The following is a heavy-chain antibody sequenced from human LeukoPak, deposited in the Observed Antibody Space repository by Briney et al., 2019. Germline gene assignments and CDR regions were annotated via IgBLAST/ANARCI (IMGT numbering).Heavy chain of an antibody. D-gene: IGHD2-15*01. CDR2: IYTSGST. V-gene: IGHV4-4*07. J-gene: IGHJ6*03. CDR3: ARRLGIGYCSGVSCYYYMDV. CDR1: VGSISSYY. Sequence: SETLSLTCTVSVGSISSYYWSWIRQPAGKGLEWIGRIYTSGSTNYNPSLKSRVTMSVDTSKNQFSLKLNSVTAADTAVYYCARRLGIGYCSGVSCYYYMDVWGKGTTVTVSS.